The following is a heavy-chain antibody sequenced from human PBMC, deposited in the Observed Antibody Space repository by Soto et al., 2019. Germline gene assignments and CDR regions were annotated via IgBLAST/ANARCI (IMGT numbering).Heavy chain of an antibody. V-gene: IGHV1-46*03. J-gene: IGHJ4*02. Sequence: QVQLVQSGAEVKKPGASVKVSCKASGYTFTSYYMHWVRQAPGQGLEWMGIINPSGGSTSYAQKFQGRVTMTRDTSTSTVYMELSSLRSEDTAVYYCARGIVVVVAAVYYFDYWGQGTLVTVSS. CDR3: ARGIVVVVAAVYYFDY. CDR2: INPSGGST. CDR1: GYTFTSYY. D-gene: IGHD2-15*01.